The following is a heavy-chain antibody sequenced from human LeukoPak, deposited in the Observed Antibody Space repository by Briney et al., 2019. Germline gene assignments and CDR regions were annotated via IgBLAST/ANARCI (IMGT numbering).Heavy chain of an antibody. CDR2: ISYDGSNK. CDR1: GFTFSSYA. J-gene: IGHJ6*02. Sequence: EGSLRLSCAASGFTFSSYAMHWVRQAPGQGLEWMAFISYDGSNKYYADSVKGRFTITRDNSKNTLYLQMNSLRAEDTAVYYCARDSGIAYCGGDCSPTVYYYYYYGMDVWGQGTTVTVSS. D-gene: IGHD2-21*02. CDR3: ARDSGIAYCGGDCSPTVYYYYYYGMDV. V-gene: IGHV3-30-3*01.